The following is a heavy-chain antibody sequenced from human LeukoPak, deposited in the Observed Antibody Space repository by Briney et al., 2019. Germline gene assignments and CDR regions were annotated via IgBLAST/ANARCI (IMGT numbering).Heavy chain of an antibody. J-gene: IGHJ4*02. D-gene: IGHD2-21*02. CDR1: GFTFSNAW. CDR2: IKSKTDGGAT. Sequence: GGSLRLSCAASGFTFSNAWMSWVRQAPGKGLEWVGRIKSKTDGGATEYAAPVKGRFTISRDDSKNTLYLQMNSLKTEDTAVYYCTTGDCGGDCYSSYYFDYWGQGTLVTVSS. CDR3: TTGDCGGDCYSSYYFDY. V-gene: IGHV3-15*01.